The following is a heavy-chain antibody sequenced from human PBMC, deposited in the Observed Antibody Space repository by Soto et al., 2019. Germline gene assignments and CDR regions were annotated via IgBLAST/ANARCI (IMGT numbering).Heavy chain of an antibody. CDR1: GASIGTSNW. V-gene: IGHV4-4*02. Sequence: SETLSLTCAVSGASIGTSNWWSWVRQSPGKGLEWIGEIHDSGSTKYNPSLKSRVTISLDKSKNQFSLNVSSVTAADTAVYYCVCLKSYDLLNKSAVWGQGSLDPVSA. CDR3: VCLKSYDLLNKSAV. D-gene: IGHD5-12*01. J-gene: IGHJ4*02. CDR2: IHDSGST.